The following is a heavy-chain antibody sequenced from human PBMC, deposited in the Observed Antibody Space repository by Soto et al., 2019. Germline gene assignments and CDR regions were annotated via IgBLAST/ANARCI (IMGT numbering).Heavy chain of an antibody. V-gene: IGHV4-4*02. CDR2: IYHSGST. CDR3: AREKLGYYGSGNPLPCMDV. J-gene: IGHJ6*03. CDR1: SGSISSSNW. Sequence: SETLSLTCAVSSGSISSSNWWSWVRQPPGKGLEWIGEIYHSGSTNYNPSLKSRVTISVDKSKNQFSLKLSSVTAADTAVYYCAREKLGYYGSGNPLPCMDVWGKGTTVTVSS. D-gene: IGHD3-10*01.